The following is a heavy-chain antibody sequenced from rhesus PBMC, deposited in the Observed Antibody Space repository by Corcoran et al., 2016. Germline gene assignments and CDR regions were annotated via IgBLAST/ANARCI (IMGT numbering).Heavy chain of an antibody. V-gene: IGHV4-169*02. D-gene: IGHD1-44*02. J-gene: IGHJ1*01. CDR3: AREGGF. Sequence: QLQLQESGPGLVKPSETLSVTCAVSGGSISSSYWSWIRQAPGKGLEWIGYIYGSGSSTNYNPSLKSRVNLSVDTSKNQLSLKLSSVTTADTAVYYCAREGGFWGQGALVTVSS. CDR1: GGSISSSY. CDR2: IYGSGSST.